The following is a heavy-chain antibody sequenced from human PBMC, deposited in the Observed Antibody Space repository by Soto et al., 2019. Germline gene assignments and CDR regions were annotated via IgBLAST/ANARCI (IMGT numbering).Heavy chain of an antibody. CDR3: ARVPDR. CDR1: GGSISSSTW. J-gene: IGHJ5*02. Sequence: PSETRALTCTVSGGSISSSTWWGWVRQPPGKGLEWIGEIFHSGSTNYNPPLKSRVTISVDRSKNQFSLKLSSVTAADTAVYYCARVPDRWGQGTLVTVSS. V-gene: IGHV4-4*02. CDR2: IFHSGST. D-gene: IGHD2-2*01.